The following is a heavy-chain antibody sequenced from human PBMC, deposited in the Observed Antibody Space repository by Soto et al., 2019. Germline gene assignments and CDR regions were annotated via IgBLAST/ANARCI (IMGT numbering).Heavy chain of an antibody. CDR3: AKNGPFLGGWFGP. V-gene: IGHV1-2*02. CDR1: GYTFTGHY. CDR2: INPHSGDT. D-gene: IGHD2-8*01. J-gene: IGHJ5*02. Sequence: ASVKVSCKTSGYTFTGHYMHWLRQAPGQGLEWMEWINPHSGDTKYADKFQARVTMTRDTSISTAYLEIDRLTSDDAAVYYCAKNGPFLGGWFGPWGQGTLVTVSS.